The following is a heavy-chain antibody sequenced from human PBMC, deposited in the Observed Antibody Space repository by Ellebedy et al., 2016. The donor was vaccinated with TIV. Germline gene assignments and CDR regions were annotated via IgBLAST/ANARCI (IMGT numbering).Heavy chain of an antibody. D-gene: IGHD4-17*01. Sequence: ASVKVSCKASGYTFPGYYMHWVRQAPGQGLEWLGWINPKSGATNYTQELHGRVTMTRDTSITTAYMELSSLTSDDTAIYFCARVSSAGPTARHYFAYWGQGTLVTVSS. CDR1: GYTFPGYY. CDR2: INPKSGAT. CDR3: ARVSSAGPTARHYFAY. J-gene: IGHJ4*02. V-gene: IGHV1-2*02.